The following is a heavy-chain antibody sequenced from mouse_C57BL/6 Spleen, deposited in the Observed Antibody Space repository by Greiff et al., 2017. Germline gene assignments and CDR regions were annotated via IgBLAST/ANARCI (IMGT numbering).Heavy chain of an antibody. CDR3: ARDYDYDEEYAMDY. CDR2: ISSGSSTI. Sequence: EVKVVESGGGLVKPGGSLKLSCAASGFTFSDYGMHWVRQAPEKGLEWVAYISSGSSTIYYADTVKGRFTISRDNAKNTLFLQMTSLRSEDTAMYYCARDYDYDEEYAMDYWGQGTSVTVSS. D-gene: IGHD2-4*01. CDR1: GFTFSDYG. J-gene: IGHJ4*01. V-gene: IGHV5-17*01.